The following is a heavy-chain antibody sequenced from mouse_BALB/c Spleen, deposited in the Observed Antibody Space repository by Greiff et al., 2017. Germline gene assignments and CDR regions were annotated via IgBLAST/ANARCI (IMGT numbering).Heavy chain of an antibody. Sequence: VQLQQSGAELVKPGASVKMSCKASGYTFTSYWMHWVKQRPGQGLEWIGVIDPSDSYTSYNQKFKGKATLTVDTSSSTAYMQLSSLTSEDSAVYYCTRSYGSSPLDYWGQGTTLTVSS. CDR3: TRSYGSSPLDY. D-gene: IGHD1-1*01. J-gene: IGHJ2*01. CDR2: IDPSDSYT. V-gene: IGHV1S127*01. CDR1: GYTFTSYW.